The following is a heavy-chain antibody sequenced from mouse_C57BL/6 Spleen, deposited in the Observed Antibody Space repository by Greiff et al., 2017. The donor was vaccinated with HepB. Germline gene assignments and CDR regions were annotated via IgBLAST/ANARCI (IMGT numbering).Heavy chain of an antibody. Sequence: VQLQQSGAELVRPGSSVKLSCKASGYTFTSYWMHWVKQRPIQGLEWIGNIDPSDSETHYNQKFKDKATLTVDKSSSTAYMQLSSLASEDSAVYYCATDYYGSSYFDYWGQGTTLTVSS. CDR2: IDPSDSET. V-gene: IGHV1-52*01. CDR1: GYTFTSYW. CDR3: ATDYYGSSYFDY. D-gene: IGHD1-1*01. J-gene: IGHJ2*01.